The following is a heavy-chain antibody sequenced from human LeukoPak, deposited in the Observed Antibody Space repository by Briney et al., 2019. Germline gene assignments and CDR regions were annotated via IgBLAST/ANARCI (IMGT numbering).Heavy chain of an antibody. V-gene: IGHV4-31*03. Sequence: SETLSLTCTVSGGSISSGGYYWSWIRQHPGKGLEWIGYIYYSGCTYYNPSLKSRVTISVDTSKNQFSLKLSSVTAADTAVYYCARVQSYGDRRGGLDAFDIWGQGTMVTVSS. D-gene: IGHD4-17*01. CDR2: IYYSGCT. CDR3: ARVQSYGDRRGGLDAFDI. CDR1: GGSISSGGYY. J-gene: IGHJ3*02.